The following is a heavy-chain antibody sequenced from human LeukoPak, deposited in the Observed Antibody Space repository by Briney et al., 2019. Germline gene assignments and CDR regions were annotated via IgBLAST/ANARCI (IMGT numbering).Heavy chain of an antibody. CDR1: GYTFTSYD. CDR3: ARGQQLRYYYYYYVDV. CDR2: MNPNSGNT. V-gene: IGHV1-8*01. Sequence: ASVKVSCKASGYTFTSYDINWGQQATGQGLEWMGWMNPNSGNTGYAQKFQGRVTMTRNTSISTAYMELSSMRSEDTAVYYCARGQQLRYYYYYYVDVWGKGTTVTVSS. J-gene: IGHJ6*03. D-gene: IGHD6-13*01.